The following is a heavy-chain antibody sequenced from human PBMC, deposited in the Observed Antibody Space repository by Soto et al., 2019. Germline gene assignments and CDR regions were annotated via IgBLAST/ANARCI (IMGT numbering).Heavy chain of an antibody. Sequence: SETLSLTCALSGYSISSGYYWGWIRQPPGKGLEWIGSIYHSGSTYYNPSLKSRVTISVDTSKNQFSLKLSSVTAADTAVYYCARDGAPYYYDSSGYFYFDYWGQGTLVTVSS. CDR3: ARDGAPYYYDSSGYFYFDY. CDR2: IYHSGST. V-gene: IGHV4-38-2*02. J-gene: IGHJ4*02. CDR1: GYSISSGYY. D-gene: IGHD3-22*01.